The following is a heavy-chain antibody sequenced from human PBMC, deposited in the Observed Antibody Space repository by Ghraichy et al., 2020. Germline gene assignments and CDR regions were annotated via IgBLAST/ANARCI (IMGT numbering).Heavy chain of an antibody. J-gene: IGHJ6*02. CDR1: GFSLSTSGVG. V-gene: IGHV2-5*01. CDR2: IYWNDDK. CDR3: AHSPWVRGGPHPGSENYYYYGMDV. Sequence: SGPTLVKPTQTLTLTCTFSGFSLSTSGVGVGWIRQPPGKALEWLALIYWNDDKRYSPSLKSRLTITKDTSKNQVVLTMTNMDPVDTATYYCAHSPWVRGGPHPGSENYYYYGMDVWGQGTTVTVSS. D-gene: IGHD3-10*01.